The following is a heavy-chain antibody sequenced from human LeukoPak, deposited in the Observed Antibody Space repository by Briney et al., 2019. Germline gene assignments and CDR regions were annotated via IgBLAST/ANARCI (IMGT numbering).Heavy chain of an antibody. V-gene: IGHV4-59*01. J-gene: IGHJ4*02. CDR2: IYYSGST. CDR3: ARRRKKFDY. CDR1: GDSISNYY. Sequence: PSETLSLTCTVSGDSISNYYWSWVRQPPGKGLEWIGYIYYSGSTNYDPSLKSRVSISADTSKNQFSLKLSSVTAADTAMYYCARRRKKFDYWGQGTLVTVSS.